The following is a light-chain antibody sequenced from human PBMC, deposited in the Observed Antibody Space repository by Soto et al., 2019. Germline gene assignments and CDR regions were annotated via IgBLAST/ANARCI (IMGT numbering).Light chain of an antibody. CDR2: GAT. CDR1: QSVSSNY. CDR3: QQYGNSPRS. V-gene: IGKV3-20*01. J-gene: IGKJ1*01. Sequence: EIVLTQSPGTLSLSPGERATLSCRASQSVSSNYLAWYQQTPGQAPRLLMYGATSRATGIPDRVSGSGSGTDFTLTISRLEPEDFAVYYCQQYGNSPRSFGQGTKVEIK.